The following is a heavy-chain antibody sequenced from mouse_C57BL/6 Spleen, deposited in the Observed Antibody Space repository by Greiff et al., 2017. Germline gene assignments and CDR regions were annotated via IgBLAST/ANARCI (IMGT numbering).Heavy chain of an antibody. CDR2: INPSSGYT. Sequence: QVKLQQSGAELAKPGASVKLSCKASGYTFTSSWMHWVKQRPGQGLEWIGYINPSSGYTKSNQKFQDKATLPADKTSSTAYMLLGSLTDEDSAVYYCARGRAGYCDVWGTATTVTVSS. J-gene: IGHJ1*03. CDR1: GYTFTSSW. CDR3: ARGRAGYCDV. V-gene: IGHV1-7*01.